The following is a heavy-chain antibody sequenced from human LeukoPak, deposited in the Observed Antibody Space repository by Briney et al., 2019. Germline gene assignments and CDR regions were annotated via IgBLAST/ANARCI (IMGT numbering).Heavy chain of an antibody. CDR3: ASRRGSFDY. CDR2: ISSGSSTI. CDR1: GFTFSTYS. J-gene: IGHJ4*02. V-gene: IGHV3-48*02. Sequence: GESLNISCAASGFTFSTYSMNWVRQAPGKGLEWVSYISSGSSTIYYADSMKGRFTISRDNAKNSLYLQMNSLRDEDTAVYYCASRRGSFDYWGQGTLVTVSS.